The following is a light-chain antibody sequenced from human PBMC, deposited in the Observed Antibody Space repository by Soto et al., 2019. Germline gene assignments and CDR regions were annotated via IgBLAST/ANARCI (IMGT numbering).Light chain of an antibody. CDR2: DVN. CDR1: SSDVGGYNF. CDR3: SSYTSSSAPFYV. V-gene: IGLV2-14*01. J-gene: IGLJ1*01. Sequence: QSALTQPASVSGSPGQSITISCTGTSSDVGGYNFVSWYQQHQGKAPQLMIYDVNNRPSGVSNRFSGSKSGNTASLTISGLQAEDDADYYCSSYTSSSAPFYVFGPGTKVTFL.